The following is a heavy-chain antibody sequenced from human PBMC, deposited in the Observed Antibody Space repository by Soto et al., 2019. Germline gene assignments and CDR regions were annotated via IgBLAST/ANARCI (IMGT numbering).Heavy chain of an antibody. V-gene: IGHV5-10-1*04. CDR2: IDPSDSYS. Sequence: GESLKLSCKTSGYNFSTFWISWIRQVPGNGLEWMGRIDPSDSYSNYSPSFQGQVTISADKSISTAYLQWSSLKASDTAMYYCARTDSYYYYGMDVWGQGTTVTVSS. J-gene: IGHJ6*02. CDR1: GYNFSTFW. CDR3: ARTDSYYYYGMDV. D-gene: IGHD3-3*01.